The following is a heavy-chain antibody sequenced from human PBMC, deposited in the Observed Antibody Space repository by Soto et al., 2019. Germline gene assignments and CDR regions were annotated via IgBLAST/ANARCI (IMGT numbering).Heavy chain of an antibody. V-gene: IGHV3-43D*03. D-gene: IGHD6-13*01. CDR3: AKDMFSSWYGGGMDV. Sequence: GGSLRLSCAASGFTFDDYAMHWVRQAPGKGLEWVSLISWDGGSTYYADSVKGRFTISRDNSKNSLYLQMNSLRAEDSALYYCAKDMFSSWYGGGMDVWGQGTTVTVSS. J-gene: IGHJ6*02. CDR1: GFTFDDYA. CDR2: ISWDGGST.